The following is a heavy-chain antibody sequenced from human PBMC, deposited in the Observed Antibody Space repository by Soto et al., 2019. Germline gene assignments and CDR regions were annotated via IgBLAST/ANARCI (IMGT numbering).Heavy chain of an antibody. CDR3: ARSHAGDCSGGSCYSAFDY. CDR1: GGTFSSYA. Sequence: SVKVSCKASGGTFSSYAISWVRQAPGQGLEWMGGIIPIFGTANYAQKFQGRVTITADKSTSTAYMELSSLRSEDTAVYYCARSHAGDCSGGSCYSAFDYWGQGTLATVSS. V-gene: IGHV1-69*06. D-gene: IGHD2-15*01. J-gene: IGHJ4*02. CDR2: IIPIFGTA.